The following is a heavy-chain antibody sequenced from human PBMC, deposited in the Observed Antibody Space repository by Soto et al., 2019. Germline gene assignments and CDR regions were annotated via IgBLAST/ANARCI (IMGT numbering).Heavy chain of an antibody. CDR2: ISSTSTYI. CDR3: TRDRSPGMFFPDFDF. Sequence: EVQLVESGGGLAKPGGSLRLSCAASGFLFNSYGMNWVRLSPGRGLEWISSISSTSTYIEYADSVKGRFIISRDNAENSLFLQMNSLRAADTAVYYCTRDRSPGMFFPDFDFWGQGALVTVSS. J-gene: IGHJ4*02. D-gene: IGHD3-10*02. V-gene: IGHV3-21*01. CDR1: GFLFNSYG.